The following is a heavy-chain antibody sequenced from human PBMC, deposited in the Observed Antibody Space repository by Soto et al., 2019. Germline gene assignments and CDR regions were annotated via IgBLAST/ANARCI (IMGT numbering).Heavy chain of an antibody. CDR1: GGSFSGYY. CDR3: ARGRRYSYGAPFDY. V-gene: IGHV4-34*01. D-gene: IGHD5-18*01. J-gene: IGHJ4*02. Sequence: QVQLQQWGAGLLKPSETLSLTCAVYGGSFSGYYWSWIRHPPGKGLEWIGEINHSGSTNYNPSLKSRVTISVDTSKNQFSLKLSSVTAADTAVYYCARGRRYSYGAPFDYWGQGTLVTVSS. CDR2: INHSGST.